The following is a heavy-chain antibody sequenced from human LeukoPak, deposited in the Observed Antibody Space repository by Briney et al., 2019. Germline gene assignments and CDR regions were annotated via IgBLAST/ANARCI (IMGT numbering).Heavy chain of an antibody. V-gene: IGHV4-39*07. CDR1: GGSISSSSYY. D-gene: IGHD6-19*01. Sequence: SETPSLTCTVSGGSISSSSYYWGWIRQPPGKGLEWIGSIYYSGSTYYNPSLKSRVTISVDTSKNQFSLKLSSVTAADTAVYYCARVAHSSGWYMGYFDYWGQGTLVTVSS. J-gene: IGHJ4*02. CDR2: IYYSGST. CDR3: ARVAHSSGWYMGYFDY.